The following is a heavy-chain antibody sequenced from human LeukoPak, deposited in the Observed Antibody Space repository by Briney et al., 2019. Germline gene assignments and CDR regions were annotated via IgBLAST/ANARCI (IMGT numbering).Heavy chain of an antibody. V-gene: IGHV4-59*08. J-gene: IGHJ4*02. CDR1: GGSISSYY. CDR2: IYHSGST. Sequence: SETLSLTCTVSGGSISSYYWSWIRQPPGRGLEWIGTIYHSGSTYYNPSLKSRVTISVDTSKNQFSLKLSSVTAADTAVYYCARYDVWGTYRAFDYWGQGTLVTVSS. D-gene: IGHD3-16*02. CDR3: ARYDVWGTYRAFDY.